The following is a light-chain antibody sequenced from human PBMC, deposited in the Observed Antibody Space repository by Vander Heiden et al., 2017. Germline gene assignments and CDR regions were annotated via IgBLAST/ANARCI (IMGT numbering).Light chain of an antibody. CDR2: GAS. V-gene: IGKV3-20*01. CDR3: QQYGSSPPGAT. CDR1: QSVSSSY. Sequence: EIVLTQSPGTLSLSPGERATLSCRASQSVSSSYLAWYQQKPGQAPRLLIYGASSRATGIPDRFSGSGSGTDFTLTISRLEPEDFAVYYCQQYGSSPPGATFGQGIKLEIK. J-gene: IGKJ2*01.